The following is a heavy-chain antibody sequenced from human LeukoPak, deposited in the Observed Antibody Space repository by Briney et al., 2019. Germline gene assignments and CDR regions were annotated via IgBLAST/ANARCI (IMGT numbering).Heavy chain of an antibody. D-gene: IGHD3-10*01. CDR3: ARANGSGSYLGYYYYYGMDV. Sequence: ASVKVSCKASGYIFTSFYVHWVRQAPGQGLEWMGIINPSGGNTGYAQKFQGRVTMTRDTSTSTVYMELSSLRSEDTAVYYCARANGSGSYLGYYYYYGMDVWGQGTTVTVSS. V-gene: IGHV1-46*01. J-gene: IGHJ6*02. CDR2: INPSGGNT. CDR1: GYIFTSFY.